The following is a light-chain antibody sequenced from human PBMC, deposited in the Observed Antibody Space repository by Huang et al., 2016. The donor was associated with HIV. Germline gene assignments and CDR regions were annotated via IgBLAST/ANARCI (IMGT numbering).Light chain of an antibody. CDR1: QSVASS. J-gene: IGKJ2*01. CDR3: QQYENWPRT. V-gene: IGKV3-15*01. Sequence: EIVMTQSPATLSVSPGGRATLSCRASQSVASSLAWYQQKPGQTPRLLSYGTSNRATGIPARCSGSGSETEFTLTISSLQSEDFAVYYCQQYENWPRTFGQGTRLEIK. CDR2: GTS.